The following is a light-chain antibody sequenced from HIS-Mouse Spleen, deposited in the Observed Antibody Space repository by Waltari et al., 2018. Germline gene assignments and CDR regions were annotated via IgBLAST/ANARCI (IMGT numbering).Light chain of an antibody. Sequence: QSALTQPASVSGSPGQSITIPCTGPSRDVGSYNLVSWYQQHPGKAPKLMIYEGSKRPSGVSNRFSGSKSGNTASLTISGLQAEDEADYYCCSYAGSSTFVVFGGGTKLTVL. CDR3: CSYAGSSTFVV. V-gene: IGLV2-23*03. CDR1: SRDVGSYNL. CDR2: EGS. J-gene: IGLJ2*01.